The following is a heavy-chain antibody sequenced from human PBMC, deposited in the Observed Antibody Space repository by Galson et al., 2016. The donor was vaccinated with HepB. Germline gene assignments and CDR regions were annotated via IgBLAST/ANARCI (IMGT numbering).Heavy chain of an antibody. CDR2: INPSGGAT. CDR3: ARDPRTMVRGVMFYFDY. J-gene: IGHJ4*02. CDR1: GYTFTRFF. D-gene: IGHD3-10*01. V-gene: IGHV1-46*01. Sequence: SVKVSCKASGYTFTRFFVHWVRQAPGQGLEWMGMINPSGGATSFAQKFQGRVTMTTDTSTSTVYMELSSLRSEDTAVYFCARDPRTMVRGVMFYFDYWGQGTLVTVSS.